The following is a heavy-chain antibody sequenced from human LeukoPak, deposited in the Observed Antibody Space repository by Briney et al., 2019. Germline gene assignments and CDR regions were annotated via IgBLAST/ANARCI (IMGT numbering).Heavy chain of an antibody. J-gene: IGHJ3*02. CDR1: GYTFTSYD. Sequence: ASVKVSCKASGYTFTSYDINWVRQATGQGLEWMGWISAYNGNTNYAQKLQGRVTMTTDTSTSTAYMELRSLRSDDTAVYYCATSTRVNWNHDAFDIWGQGTMVTVSS. CDR3: ATSTRVNWNHDAFDI. CDR2: ISAYNGNT. V-gene: IGHV1-18*01. D-gene: IGHD1-20*01.